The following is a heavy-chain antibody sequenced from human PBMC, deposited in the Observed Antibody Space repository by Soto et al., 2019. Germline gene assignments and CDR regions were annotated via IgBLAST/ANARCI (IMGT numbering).Heavy chain of an antibody. D-gene: IGHD5-18*01. V-gene: IGHV3-33*01. J-gene: IGHJ4*02. CDR3: ARGSGRGYNYLDY. CDR1: GLTFSIYG. Sequence: QVQLVESGGGVVQPGRSLRLSCAASGLTFSIYGIHWVRQAPGKGLEWVALMWYDGSNKYYAYSVKGRFTITKDNCKDTSYLQMNRLRAEDTGVYYCARGSGRGYNYLDYWGQGTLVTVSS. CDR2: MWYDGSNK.